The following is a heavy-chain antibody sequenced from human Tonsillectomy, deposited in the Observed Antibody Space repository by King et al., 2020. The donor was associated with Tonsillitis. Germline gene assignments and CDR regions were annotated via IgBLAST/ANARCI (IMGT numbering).Heavy chain of an antibody. D-gene: IGHD3-3*01. J-gene: IGHJ6*03. CDR1: GFMFSNYG. CDR2: ISYDGTNK. Sequence: VQLVESGGGVVQPGRSLRLSCAASGFMFSNYGVHWVRQAPGKGLEWVAVISYDGTNKYYADSVKGRFTISRDNSKNTLHLQMNSLRAEDTAVYYCAKDRGGFFGVAPHYYYYYMDVWGRGTTVTVSS. CDR3: AKDRGGFFGVAPHYYYYYMDV. V-gene: IGHV3-30*18.